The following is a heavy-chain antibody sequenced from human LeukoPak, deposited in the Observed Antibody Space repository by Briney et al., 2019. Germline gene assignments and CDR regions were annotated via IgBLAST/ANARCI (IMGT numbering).Heavy chain of an antibody. D-gene: IGHD1-1*01. J-gene: IGHJ6*03. V-gene: IGHV3-21*01. CDR1: GFTFSSYS. CDR2: ISSSSSYI. CDR3: ARSYTAEYYYYMDV. Sequence: GGSLRLSCAASGFTFSSYSMNWVRQAPGKGLEWVSFISSSSSYIYYADSVKGRFTISRDNAKNSLYLQMNSLRAEDTAVYYCARSYTAEYYYYMDVWGKGTTVTVSS.